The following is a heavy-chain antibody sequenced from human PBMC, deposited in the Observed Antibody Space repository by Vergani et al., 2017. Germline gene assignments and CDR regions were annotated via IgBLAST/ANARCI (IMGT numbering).Heavy chain of an antibody. J-gene: IGHJ4*02. CDR3: GRIAAAAYIDC. V-gene: IGHV4-34*01. CDR1: CGSFSGYY. CDR2: IYHSGST. Sequence: QVQLQQWGAGLLKPSETLSLTCAVYCGSFSGYYWNLIRQPPGKGLEWIGYIYHSGSTNYNPSLKSRVTISVDTSKNQFSLRLSSVTAADTAVYYCGRIAAAAYIDCWGQGTLVTVSS. D-gene: IGHD6-13*01.